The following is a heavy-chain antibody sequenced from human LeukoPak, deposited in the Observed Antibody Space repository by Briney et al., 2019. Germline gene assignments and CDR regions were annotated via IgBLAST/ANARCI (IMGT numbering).Heavy chain of an antibody. Sequence: PSETLSLTCTVSGGSISSYYWSWIRQPPGKGLEWIRYIYYSGSTNYNPSLKSRVTISVDTSKNQFSLKLSSVTAADTAVYYCVGSGYYGSGSYYWGQGTLVTVSS. CDR2: IYYSGST. CDR3: VGSGYYGSGSYY. V-gene: IGHV4-59*08. CDR1: GGSISSYY. J-gene: IGHJ4*02. D-gene: IGHD3-10*01.